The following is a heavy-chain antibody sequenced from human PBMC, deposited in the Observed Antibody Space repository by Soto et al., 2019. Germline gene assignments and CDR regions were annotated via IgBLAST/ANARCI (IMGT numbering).Heavy chain of an antibody. V-gene: IGHV5-10-1*01. J-gene: IGHJ4*02. Sequence: GASLKISCKGSGYSFAGYWITWVRQKPGKGLEWMGRIDPSDSQTYYSPSFRGHVPISVTKSIATVFLQWSSLRAEDTAVYYCARESEDLTSNFDYWGQGTLVTVSS. CDR2: IDPSDSQT. CDR1: GYSFAGYW. CDR3: ARESEDLTSNFDY.